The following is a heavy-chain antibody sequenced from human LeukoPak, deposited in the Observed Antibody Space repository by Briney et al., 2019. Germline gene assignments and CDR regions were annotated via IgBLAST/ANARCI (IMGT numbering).Heavy chain of an antibody. CDR1: GGSISSYY. CDR2: IYYSGST. Sequence: PSETLSLTCTVSGGSISSYYWSWIRQPPGKGLEWIGYIYYSGSTNYNPSLKSRVTISVDTSKNQFSLKLSSVTAADTAVYYCARTEAHRVRWLVRGEPGCFDYWGQGTLVTVSS. V-gene: IGHV4-59*01. J-gene: IGHJ4*02. D-gene: IGHD6-19*01. CDR3: ARTEAHRVRWLVRGEPGCFDY.